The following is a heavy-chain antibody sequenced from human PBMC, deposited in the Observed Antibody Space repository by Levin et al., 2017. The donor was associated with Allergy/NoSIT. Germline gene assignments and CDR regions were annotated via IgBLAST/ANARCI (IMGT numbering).Heavy chain of an antibody. CDR2: IKPDGSAI. J-gene: IGHJ4*02. D-gene: IGHD7-27*01. Sequence: GESLKISCAASGFTFSSHWMNWVRQAPGKGLEWVANIKPDGSAINYVDSVKGRFTISRDNAKESLYLQMNSLRAEDTAIYYCTRGSNWASDYWGQGTLVTVSS. CDR1: GFTFSSHW. V-gene: IGHV3-7*01. CDR3: TRGSNWASDY.